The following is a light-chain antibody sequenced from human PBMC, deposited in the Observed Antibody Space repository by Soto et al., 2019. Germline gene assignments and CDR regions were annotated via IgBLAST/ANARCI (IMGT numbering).Light chain of an antibody. V-gene: IGKV3-20*01. CDR2: RAS. Sequence: EIVLTQSPGTLSLSPGDRATLSCRASQSVSSDYVAWYQQKPGRTPNVLIYRASIRATGIPDRFSGSGSGTDFTLTISRLEPEDFAVYYCQQYGASPLTFGGGTKVDI. J-gene: IGKJ4*01. CDR1: QSVSSDY. CDR3: QQYGASPLT.